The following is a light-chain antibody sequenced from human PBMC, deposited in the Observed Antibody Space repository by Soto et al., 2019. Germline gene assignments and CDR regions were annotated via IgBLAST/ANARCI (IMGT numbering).Light chain of an antibody. CDR1: QTISSN. J-gene: IGKJ1*01. Sequence: EILMTQSPATLSVSPGERVTLSCRASQTISSNLAWYQQXXXQAPRLLIYGSSIRATGISARFSGSGSGTEFTLTISSLQSEDLAVYYCQQYNNWPRAFGQGTKVQIK. CDR3: QQYNNWPRA. CDR2: GSS. V-gene: IGKV3-15*01.